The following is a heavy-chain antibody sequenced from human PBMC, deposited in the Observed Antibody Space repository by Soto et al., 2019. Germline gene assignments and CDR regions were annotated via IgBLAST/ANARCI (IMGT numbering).Heavy chain of an antibody. V-gene: IGHV3-74*01. CDR3: VSTSMVVAAATREAY. CDR1: GFTFSSYW. D-gene: IGHD2-15*01. CDR2: INSEGSST. Sequence: EVQLVESGGGLVQPGGSLRLSCAASGFTFSSYWMHWVRQAPGKGLVWVSRINSEGSSTSYADSVKGLFTISRDNATNTLYRQMTSLRGEETAVYYCVSTSMVVAAATREAYWGQGTLVTVSS. J-gene: IGHJ4*02.